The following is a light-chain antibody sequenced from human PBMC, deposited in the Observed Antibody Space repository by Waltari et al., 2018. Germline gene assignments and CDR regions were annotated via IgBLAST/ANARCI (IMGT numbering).Light chain of an antibody. Sequence: DIVLTQSPDFQSVTPKEKVTITCRVSQSIGSNLHWYQQKPDQSQRLLIRYASQSFSGVPSRFSGSGSGTDFTLTINSLEAEDAATYYCHQSSSSPYTFGQGTKLETK. J-gene: IGKJ2*01. CDR1: QSIGSN. CDR2: YAS. CDR3: HQSSSSPYT. V-gene: IGKV6-21*01.